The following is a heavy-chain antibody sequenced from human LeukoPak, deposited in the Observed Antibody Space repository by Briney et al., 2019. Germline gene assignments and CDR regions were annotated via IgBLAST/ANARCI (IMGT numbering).Heavy chain of an antibody. D-gene: IGHD3-22*01. Sequence: PSETLSLTCTVSGGSVSSGSYYWSWIRQHPGKGLEWIGYIYYSGSTYYNPSLKSRVTISVDTSKNQFSLKLSSVTAADTAVYYCARALPLDYYDSSGQFQHWGQGTLVTVSS. CDR3: ARALPLDYYDSSGQFQH. CDR1: GGSVSSGSYY. V-gene: IGHV4-31*03. CDR2: IYYSGST. J-gene: IGHJ1*01.